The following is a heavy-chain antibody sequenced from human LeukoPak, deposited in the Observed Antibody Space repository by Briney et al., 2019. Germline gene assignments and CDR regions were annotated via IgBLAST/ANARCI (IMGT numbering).Heavy chain of an antibody. V-gene: IGHV3-30*03. CDR1: GYTFTSYG. CDR2: ISRDGKRQ. D-gene: IGHD2-21*02. J-gene: IGHJ4*02. CDR3: ARDRLNRAYCGNDCYSAAFDY. Sequence: SCKASGYTFTSYGISWVRQAPGKGLEWLATISRDGKRQFYTDSVKGRFTISRDDSRNTLYLQMNSLRPEDTAVYYCARDRLNRAYCGNDCYSAAFDYWGQGTLVTVSS.